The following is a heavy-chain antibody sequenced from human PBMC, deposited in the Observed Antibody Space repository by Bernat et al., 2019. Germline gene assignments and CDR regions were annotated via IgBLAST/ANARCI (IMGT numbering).Heavy chain of an antibody. CDR1: GFTFSSYA. Sequence: EVQLLESGGGLVQPGGSLRLSCAASGFTFSSYAMSWVRQAPGKGLEWVSAISGSGGSTYYADSVKGRFTISRDNSKNTLYLQMNSLRAEDTAVYYCAKASLAYCGGDCYSSFDYWGQGTLVTVSS. CDR2: ISGSGGST. V-gene: IGHV3-23*01. D-gene: IGHD2-21*02. CDR3: AKASLAYCGGDCYSSFDY. J-gene: IGHJ4*02.